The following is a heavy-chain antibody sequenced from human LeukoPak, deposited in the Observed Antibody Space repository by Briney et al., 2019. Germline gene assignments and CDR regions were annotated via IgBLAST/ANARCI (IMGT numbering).Heavy chain of an antibody. V-gene: IGHV3-30-3*01. Sequence: GGSLRLSCAASGFTFSSYAMHWVRQAPGKGLEWVAVISYDGSNKYYADSVKGRFTISRDNSKNTLYLQMNSLRAEDTAVYYCAREIGYDSSGYYYVGGAFDIWGQGTMVTVSS. CDR1: GFTFSSYA. CDR2: ISYDGSNK. D-gene: IGHD3-22*01. J-gene: IGHJ3*02. CDR3: AREIGYDSSGYYYVGGAFDI.